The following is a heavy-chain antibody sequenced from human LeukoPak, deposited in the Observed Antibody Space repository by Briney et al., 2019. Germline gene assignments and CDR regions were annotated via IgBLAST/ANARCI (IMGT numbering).Heavy chain of an antibody. CDR2: ISYDGSNK. CDR1: GFTFSSYA. CDR3: ARDLFPGDFNYCYGMDV. D-gene: IGHD4-17*01. Sequence: GGSLRLSCAASGFTFSSYAMHWVRQAPGKGLEWVAVISYDGSNKYYADSVKGRFTISRDNSRNTLYLEMNSLRAEDTAVYYCARDLFPGDFNYCYGMDVWGQGTTVTVSS. V-gene: IGHV3-30*04. J-gene: IGHJ6*02.